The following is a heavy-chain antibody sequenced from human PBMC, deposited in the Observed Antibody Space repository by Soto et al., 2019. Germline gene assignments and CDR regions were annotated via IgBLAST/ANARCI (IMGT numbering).Heavy chain of an antibody. CDR2: ISSSSSYI. V-gene: IGHV3-21*01. CDR1: GFTVSDNF. J-gene: IGHJ4*02. CDR3: ARSGYGPHYFDY. D-gene: IGHD5-12*01. Sequence: EVQLVETGGGLIQPGGSLRLSCAASGFTVSDNFMSWVRQAPGKGLEWVSSISSSSSYIYYADSVKGRFTISRDNAKNSLYLQMNSLRAEDTAVYYCARSGYGPHYFDYWGQGTLVTVSS.